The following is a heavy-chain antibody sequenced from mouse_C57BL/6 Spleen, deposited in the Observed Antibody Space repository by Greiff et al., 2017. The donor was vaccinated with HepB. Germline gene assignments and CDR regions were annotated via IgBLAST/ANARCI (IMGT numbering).Heavy chain of an antibody. CDR1: GYTFTSYT. CDR3: ASPESYYYAMDY. CDR2: INPSSGYN. V-gene: IGHV1-4*01. J-gene: IGHJ4*01. Sequence: VKLMESGAELARPGASVKMSCKASGYTFTSYTMHWVKQRPGQGLEWIGSINPSSGYNKYNQKFKDKATLTADKSSRTAYMQLSSLTSADSAVYYCASPESYYYAMDYWGQGTSVTVSS.